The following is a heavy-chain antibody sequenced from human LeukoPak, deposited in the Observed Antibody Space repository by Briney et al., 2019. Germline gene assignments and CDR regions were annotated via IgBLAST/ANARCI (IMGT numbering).Heavy chain of an antibody. Sequence: GGSLRLSCAASGFTFSSHWMSWVRQAPGKGLEWVANIKQDGSEKYYVDSLKGRFTISRDNAKNSLFLQMNSLRAEDTAVYYCAREPHIAVVTHFDYWGQGTLVAVSS. J-gene: IGHJ4*02. V-gene: IGHV3-7*01. CDR3: AREPHIAVVTHFDY. CDR2: IKQDGSEK. CDR1: GFTFSSHW. D-gene: IGHD6-19*01.